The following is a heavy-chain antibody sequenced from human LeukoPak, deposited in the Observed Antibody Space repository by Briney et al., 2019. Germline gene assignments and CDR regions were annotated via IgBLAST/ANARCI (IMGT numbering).Heavy chain of an antibody. CDR2: INPDSGFT. CDR3: APTPEAYTSNWNV. Sequence: GASVKVSCKTSGYSFTDDYVQWVRQAPGQGLEWMGWINPDSGFTNYAQKFQGRVTMTRDTSISTAYMEVRRLRPDDTAVYYCAPTPEAYTSNWNVWGQGILVTVSS. J-gene: IGHJ4*02. V-gene: IGHV1-2*02. CDR1: GYSFTDDY. D-gene: IGHD1-1*01.